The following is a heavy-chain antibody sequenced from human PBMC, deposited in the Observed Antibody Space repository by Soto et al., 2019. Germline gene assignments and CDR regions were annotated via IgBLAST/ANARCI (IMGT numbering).Heavy chain of an antibody. CDR3: AYAMDV. Sequence: PSETLSLTCAVYGGSYSGYSWNWIRQLPGKGLQYIGEINHIGSTTYNPTLKSRVTISVDTSKIQFSLELTSVTAADTGVYYCAYAMDVWSQRTTVTVSS. J-gene: IGHJ6*02. CDR1: GGSYSGYS. V-gene: IGHV4-34*01. CDR2: INHIGST.